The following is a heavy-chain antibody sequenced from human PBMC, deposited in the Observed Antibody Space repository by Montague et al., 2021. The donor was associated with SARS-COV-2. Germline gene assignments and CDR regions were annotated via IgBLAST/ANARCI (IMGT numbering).Heavy chain of an antibody. CDR1: GGSISSSSYN. D-gene: IGHD6-13*01. CDR3: ARDSSSWYYWSDP. V-gene: IGHV4-39*01. J-gene: IGHJ5*02. Sequence: SKTLSLTCTVSGGSISSSSYNWGWIRQPPGKGLEWIGSLYYTGSTYYXPSLKSRVTISVDTSKNQFSLKLSSVTAADTAVYYCARDSSSWYYWSDPWGQGTLVTVSS. CDR2: LYYTGST.